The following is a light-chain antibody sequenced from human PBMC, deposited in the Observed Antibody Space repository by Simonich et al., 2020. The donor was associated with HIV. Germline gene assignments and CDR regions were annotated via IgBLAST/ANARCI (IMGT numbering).Light chain of an antibody. CDR2: KDS. Sequence: SYELTQPPSVSVSPGQTAKITCSGDALSKQYAYWYQQRPGQATVLEIYKDSERPSGIPERFSGSSSGTTVTLTISGVQAEDEADYYCQSVDTSRKYVLFGGGTRLTVL. V-gene: IGLV3-25*03. CDR3: QSVDTSRKYVL. J-gene: IGLJ3*02. CDR1: ALSKQY.